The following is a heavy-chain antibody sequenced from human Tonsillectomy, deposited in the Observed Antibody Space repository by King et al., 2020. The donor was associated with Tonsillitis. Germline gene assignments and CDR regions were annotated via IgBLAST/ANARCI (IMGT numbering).Heavy chain of an antibody. Sequence: VQLVESGGGLVQPGGSLRLSCAASGFTFSSYAMNWVRQAPGKGLEWVSAISGSGDITYYADSVKGRFTISRDNSKNTLYLQMNSLRAEDTAVYYCAKVYSTAWYNDYWGQGTLVTVSS. CDR3: AKVYSTAWYNDY. V-gene: IGHV3-23*04. J-gene: IGHJ4*02. CDR1: GFTFSSYA. CDR2: ISGSGDIT. D-gene: IGHD6-13*01.